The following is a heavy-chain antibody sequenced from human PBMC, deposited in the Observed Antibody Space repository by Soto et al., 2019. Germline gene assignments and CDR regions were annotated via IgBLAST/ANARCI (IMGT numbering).Heavy chain of an antibody. CDR2: ITDSGSST. Sequence: EVQLLESGGGLVQPGGSLRLSCAASGFTFSSYAMTWVRQAPGQGLEWVSTITDSGSSTYFADSVKGRFTISRDNSNHTLYLQMQGLRAEDTAVYYCALNTVSVSNRPPFNYWGQGTLVTVSS. CDR3: ALNTVSVSNRPPFNY. CDR1: GFTFSSYA. V-gene: IGHV3-23*01. D-gene: IGHD3-16*01. J-gene: IGHJ4*02.